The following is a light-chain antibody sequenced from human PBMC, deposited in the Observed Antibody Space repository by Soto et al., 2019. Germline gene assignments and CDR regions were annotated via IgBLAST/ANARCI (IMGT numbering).Light chain of an antibody. CDR3: AAWDDSLSGYV. J-gene: IGLJ1*01. CDR2: RNN. V-gene: IGLV1-47*01. CDR1: SSNIGDNY. Sequence: QSVLTQPPSASGTPGQKVTISCSGSSSNIGDNYVYWHQQLPGTAPKLLIYRNNQRPSGVPDRFSGSKSGTSASLAISGLRSEDEADYYCAAWDDSLSGYVSGPGTKSPS.